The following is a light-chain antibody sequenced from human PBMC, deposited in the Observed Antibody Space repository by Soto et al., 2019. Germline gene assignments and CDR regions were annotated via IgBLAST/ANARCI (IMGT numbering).Light chain of an antibody. CDR2: EVS. J-gene: IGLJ1*01. CDR3: SSYTSSSTYV. CDR1: SSDVGDFNY. Sequence: QPVLTQPASVSGSPGQSITISCTGTSSDVGDFNYVSWSQQHPGKVPKLMIYEVSYRPSGVSNRFSGSKSGNTASLTISGLQAEDEADYYCSSYTSSSTYVFGSGTKLTVL. V-gene: IGLV2-14*01.